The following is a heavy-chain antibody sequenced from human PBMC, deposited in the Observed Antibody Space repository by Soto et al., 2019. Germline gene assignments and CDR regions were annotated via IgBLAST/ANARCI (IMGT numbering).Heavy chain of an antibody. D-gene: IGHD5-12*01. CDR2: INDYIGDK. Sequence: ASVKVSCKASGYDFPTYGVTWVGQAPGRGLEWIGWINDYIGDKKSAQKFKDRVTMTTDTSTSTAFINLANLSPEDTAVYYCAINFDTGSGYNEPGGEGTLVTVSS. V-gene: IGHV1-18*04. CDR1: GYDFPTYG. CDR3: AINFDTGSGYNEP. J-gene: IGHJ5*02.